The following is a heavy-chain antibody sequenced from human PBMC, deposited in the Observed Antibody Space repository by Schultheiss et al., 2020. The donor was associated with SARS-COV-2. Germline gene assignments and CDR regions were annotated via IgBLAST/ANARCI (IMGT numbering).Heavy chain of an antibody. J-gene: IGHJ6*03. Sequence: GGSLRLSCAASGFTFRIYAMSWVRQAPGKGLEWVSAISGSGGSTYYADSVKGRFTISRHNSKNTLFLQMHSLRTDDTAVYYCAKDRNGPFYDFWSGPPAYYYYYYMDVWGKGTTVTVSS. D-gene: IGHD3-3*01. CDR2: ISGSGGST. CDR3: AKDRNGPFYDFWSGPPAYYYYYYMDV. V-gene: IGHV3-23*01. CDR1: GFTFRIYA.